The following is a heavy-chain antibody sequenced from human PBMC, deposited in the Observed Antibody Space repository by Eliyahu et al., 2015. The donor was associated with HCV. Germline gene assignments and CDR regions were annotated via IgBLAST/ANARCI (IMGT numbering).Heavy chain of an antibody. J-gene: IGHJ4*02. CDR2: ISDSGDST. CDR1: GFTFSTYA. V-gene: IGHV3-23*01. CDR3: AKETTLDY. Sequence: EVQLLESGGGLVQPGGSLRLSCAASGFTFSTYAMSWVRQAPGKGLGWVSRISDSGDSTHYADPVKGRFTISRDNSKNTLYLQMNSLRAEDTALYYCAKETTLDYWGQGTLVTVSS. D-gene: IGHD4-17*01.